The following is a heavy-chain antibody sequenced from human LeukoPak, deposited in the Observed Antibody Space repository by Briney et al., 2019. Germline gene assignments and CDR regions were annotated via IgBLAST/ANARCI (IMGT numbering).Heavy chain of an antibody. Sequence: GGSLRLSCAASGFTFSSYAMSWVRQAPGKGLEWVSAISGNGGSTYYADSVKGRFTISRDNSKNTLYLQMNSLRDEDTAVYYCAKKIDGFGETKYYYGMDVWGQGTTVTVSS. V-gene: IGHV3-23*01. CDR1: GFTFSSYA. CDR3: AKKIDGFGETKYYYGMDV. CDR2: ISGNGGST. D-gene: IGHD3-10*01. J-gene: IGHJ6*02.